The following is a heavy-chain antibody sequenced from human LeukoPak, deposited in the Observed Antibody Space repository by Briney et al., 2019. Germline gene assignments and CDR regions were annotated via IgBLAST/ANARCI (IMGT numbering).Heavy chain of an antibody. V-gene: IGHV3-23*01. D-gene: IGHD4-17*01. CDR3: AKGARAALTTNFDY. J-gene: IGHJ4*02. CDR2: ISSSGGTT. Sequence: PGGSLRLSCAASGFTFSSYAMTSVRQAPGKGLEWVSTISSSGGTTYYADSVKGRFTISRDNSKNTLYLQMNSLRAEDTAVYYCAKGARAALTTNFDYWGQGTLVTVSS. CDR1: GFTFSSYA.